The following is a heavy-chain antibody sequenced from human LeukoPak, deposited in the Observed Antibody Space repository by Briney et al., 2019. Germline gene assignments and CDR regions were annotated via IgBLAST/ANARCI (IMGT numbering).Heavy chain of an antibody. J-gene: IGHJ4*02. V-gene: IGHV4-34*01. Sequence: SSETLSLTCAVYGGSFSGYYWSWIRQPPGKGLEWIGEINHSGSTNYNPSLKSRVTISVDTSKNQFSLKLSSVTAEDTAVYYCARAPGYDYAWGSYRPSDYWGQGTLVTVSS. CDR1: GGSFSGYY. CDR2: INHSGST. CDR3: ARAPGYDYAWGSYRPSDY. D-gene: IGHD3-16*02.